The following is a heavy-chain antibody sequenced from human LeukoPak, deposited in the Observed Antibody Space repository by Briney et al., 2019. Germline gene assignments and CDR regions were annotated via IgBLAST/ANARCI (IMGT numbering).Heavy chain of an antibody. CDR2: ISGSGGST. Sequence: SGGSLRLSCAASGFTFSSYAMSWVRQAPGKGLEWVSAISGSGGSTYYADSVKGRLTISRDNSKITLYLQMNSLRAEDTAVYYCAKAYCSGGRCYYYFDFWGQGTLVTVSS. CDR1: GFTFSSYA. D-gene: IGHD2-15*01. V-gene: IGHV3-23*01. J-gene: IGHJ4*02. CDR3: AKAYCSGGRCYYYFDF.